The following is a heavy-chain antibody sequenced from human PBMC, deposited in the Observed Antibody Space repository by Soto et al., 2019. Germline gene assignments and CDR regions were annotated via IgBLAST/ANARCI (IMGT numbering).Heavy chain of an antibody. CDR1: GFSLSTSGVG. D-gene: IGHD3-9*01. CDR3: AHRTSSTYYDILTGYYLDAFDI. Sequence: SGPTLVNPTQTLTLTCTFSGFSLSTSGVGVAWIRQPPGKALEWLALIYWDDDKRYSTSLKSRLTITKDTSKNKVVLTMTNMDPVETATYYCAHRTSSTYYDILTGYYLDAFDIWGQGTMVTVSS. CDR2: IYWDDDK. V-gene: IGHV2-5*02. J-gene: IGHJ3*02.